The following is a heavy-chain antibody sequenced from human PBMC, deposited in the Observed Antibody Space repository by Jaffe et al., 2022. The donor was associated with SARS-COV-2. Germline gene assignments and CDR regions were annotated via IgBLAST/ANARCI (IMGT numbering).Heavy chain of an antibody. CDR2: IYPGDSDT. D-gene: IGHD2-15*01. J-gene: IGHJ4*02. CDR3: ARPYCSGGSCYGLPFDY. Sequence: EVQLVQSGAEVKKPGESLKISCKGSGYSFTSYWIGWVRQMPGKGLEWMGIIYPGDSDTKYSPSFQGQVTISADKSISTAYLQWSSLKASDTGMYYCARPYCSGGSCYGLPFDYWGQGTLVTVSP. V-gene: IGHV5-51*01. CDR1: GYSFTSYW.